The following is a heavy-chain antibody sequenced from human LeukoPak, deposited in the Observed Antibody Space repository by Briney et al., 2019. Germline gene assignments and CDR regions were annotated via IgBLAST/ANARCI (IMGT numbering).Heavy chain of an antibody. CDR3: AREGTSIWYNY. J-gene: IGHJ4*02. D-gene: IGHD6-13*01. CDR1: GGSISIYD. V-gene: IGHV4-59*01. CDR2: IYYSGST. Sequence: SETLSLICTVSGGSISIYDWSWVRQPPGKGLEWIGYIYYSGSTNYNPSLKSRVTISVDTSKNQFSLKLSSVTAADTAVYYCAREGTSIWYNYWGQGTLVTVSS.